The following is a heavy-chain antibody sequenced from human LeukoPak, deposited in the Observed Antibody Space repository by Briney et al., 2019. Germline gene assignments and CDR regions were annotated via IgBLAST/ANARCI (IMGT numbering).Heavy chain of an antibody. J-gene: IGHJ4*02. V-gene: IGHV4-34*01. CDR3: ARGRSNSSGCLFDY. Sequence: SETLSLTCAVYGGSFSGYYWSWIRQPPGKGLEWIGEINHSGSTNYNPSLKSRVTISVDTSKNQFSLKLSSVTAADTAVYYCARGRSNSSGCLFDYWGQGTLVTVSS. CDR1: GGSFSGYY. D-gene: IGHD3-22*01. CDR2: INHSGST.